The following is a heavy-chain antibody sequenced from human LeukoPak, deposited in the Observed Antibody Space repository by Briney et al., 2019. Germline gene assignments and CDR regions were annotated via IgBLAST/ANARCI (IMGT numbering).Heavy chain of an antibody. CDR2: IHYSGST. CDR1: GGSISSYY. V-gene: IGHV4-59*08. D-gene: IGHD6-13*01. J-gene: IGHJ4*02. Sequence: SETLSLTCSVSGGSISSYYWSWIRQPPGKGPEWIGYIHYSGSTNYNPSLKSRVTISVDTSKNQFSLKLSSVTAADTAVYYCARLGLQLVRGGFDYWGQGTLVTVSS. CDR3: ARLGLQLVRGGFDY.